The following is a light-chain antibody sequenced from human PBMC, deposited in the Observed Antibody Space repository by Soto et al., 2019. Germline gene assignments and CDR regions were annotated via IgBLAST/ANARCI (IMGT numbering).Light chain of an antibody. Sequence: QSVLTQPASVSGSPGQSITISCTGTSSDVGNYNYVSWYQQHPGKAPKLMIYEVSNRPSGVSNRFSGSKSGNTASLTISGLQAEDEADYHCSSYTSSSTLVVFGGGTKLT. V-gene: IGLV2-14*01. CDR2: EVS. CDR1: SSDVGNYNY. CDR3: SSYTSSSTLVV. J-gene: IGLJ2*01.